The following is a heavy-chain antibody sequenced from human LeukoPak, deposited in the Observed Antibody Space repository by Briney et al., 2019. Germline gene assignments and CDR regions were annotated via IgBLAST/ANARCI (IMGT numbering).Heavy chain of an antibody. J-gene: IGHJ4*02. Sequence: PARSMRLSCAAAGFTFDDYGMSCVRHAPGKGLEWVSGINWNGSSTVYADSVKGRFTISRDNAKNAQYLQMNSLRAEDTALYYCARSGTGGRSSPYWGQGTLVTVSS. CDR3: ARSGTGGRSSPY. CDR1: GFTFDDYG. D-gene: IGHD1-1*01. CDR2: INWNGSST. V-gene: IGHV3-20*04.